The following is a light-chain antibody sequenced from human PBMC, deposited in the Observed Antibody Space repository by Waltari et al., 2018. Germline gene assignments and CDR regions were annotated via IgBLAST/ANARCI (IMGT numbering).Light chain of an antibody. CDR3: CSYAGSYWGKL. J-gene: IGLJ2*01. CDR1: SSDVGGYNY. CDR2: DVS. V-gene: IGLV2-11*01. Sequence: QSALTQPRSVSGSPGQSVTISCTGTSSDVGGYNYVSWYQQHPGKAPKLMIYDVSKRPSGVPDRFSGSKSGNTASLTISGLQAEDEADYYCCSYAGSYWGKLFGGGTKLTVL.